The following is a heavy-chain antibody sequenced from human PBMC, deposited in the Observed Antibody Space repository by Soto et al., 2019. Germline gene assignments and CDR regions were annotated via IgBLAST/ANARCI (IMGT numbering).Heavy chain of an antibody. CDR3: AREEFTIFGTAPHAFDI. CDR1: GFTFSSYA. Sequence: GGSLRLSCAASGFTFSSYAMSWVRQAPGKGLEWVSAISGSGGSTYYADSVKGRFTISRDNSKNTLYLQMNSLRAEDTAVYYCAREEFTIFGTAPHAFDIWGQGTMVTVSS. V-gene: IGHV3-23*01. J-gene: IGHJ3*02. CDR2: ISGSGGST. D-gene: IGHD3-3*01.